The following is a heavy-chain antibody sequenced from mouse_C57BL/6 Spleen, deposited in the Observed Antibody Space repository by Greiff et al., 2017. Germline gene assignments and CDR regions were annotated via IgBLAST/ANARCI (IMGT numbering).Heavy chain of an antibody. Sequence: VQLQQSGPGLVQPSQSLSITCTVSGFSLTSYGVHWVRQSPGKGLEWLGVIWRGGSTDYNAAIMSRLSISKDNSRSQVFFKMNSLQADDTAIYYCAIYGSSYRYFDVWGTGTTVTVSS. CDR2: IWRGGST. CDR3: AIYGSSYRYFDV. V-gene: IGHV2-5*01. CDR1: GFSLTSYG. D-gene: IGHD1-1*01. J-gene: IGHJ1*03.